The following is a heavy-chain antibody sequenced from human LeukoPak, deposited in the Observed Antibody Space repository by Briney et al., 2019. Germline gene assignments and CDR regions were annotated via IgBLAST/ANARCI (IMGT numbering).Heavy chain of an antibody. Sequence: HSQTLSLTCAISGDSVSSNSAAWNWIRQSPSRGLEWLGRTYYRSKWYNDYAVSVKSRITINPDTSKNQFSLQLNSVTPEDTAVYYCARETGYEAAGYYYSMDVWGQGTTVTVSS. D-gene: IGHD6-13*01. J-gene: IGHJ6*02. CDR1: GDSVSSNSAA. CDR2: TYYRSKWYN. CDR3: ARETGYEAAGYYYSMDV. V-gene: IGHV6-1*01.